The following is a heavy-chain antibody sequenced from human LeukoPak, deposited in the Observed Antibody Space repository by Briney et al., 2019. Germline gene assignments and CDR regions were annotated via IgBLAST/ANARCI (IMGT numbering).Heavy chain of an antibody. V-gene: IGHV3-23*01. D-gene: IGHD3-9*01. J-gene: IGHJ4*02. CDR3: AKDFSVVLRYFDWLFGELDY. Sequence: SGGSLRLSCAASGFTFSIYAMSWVRQAPGKGLEWVSAISGSGGSTYYADSVKGRFTISRDNSKNTLYLQMNSLRAEDTAVYYCAKDFSVVLRYFDWLFGELDYWGQGTLVTVSS. CDR2: ISGSGGST. CDR1: GFTFSIYA.